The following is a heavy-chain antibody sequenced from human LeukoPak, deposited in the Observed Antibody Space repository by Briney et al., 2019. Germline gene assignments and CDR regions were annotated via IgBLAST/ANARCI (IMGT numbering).Heavy chain of an antibody. CDR2: IYYSGST. Sequence: PSETLSLTCTVSGGSISSSSYYWGWLRQPPGKGLEWIGSIYYSGSTYYNPSLKSRVTISVDTSKNQFSLKLSSVTAADTAVYYCARHVDYYASGTYYAVLDYWGQGTLVTVSS. CDR3: ARHVDYYASGTYYAVLDY. V-gene: IGHV4-39*01. J-gene: IGHJ4*02. CDR1: GGSISSSSYY. D-gene: IGHD3-10*01.